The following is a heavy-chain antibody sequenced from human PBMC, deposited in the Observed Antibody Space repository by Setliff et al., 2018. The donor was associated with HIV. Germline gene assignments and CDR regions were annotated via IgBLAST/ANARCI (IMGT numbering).Heavy chain of an antibody. D-gene: IGHD4-17*01. CDR3: ARGEVTTGFKFDY. CDR1: GYTFTGYY. V-gene: IGHV1-2*06. Sequence: EASVKVSCKASGYTFTGYYMHWVRQAPGQGLEWMGRINPNSGGTNYAQKFQGRVTMTRDTSISTAYMELSRLRSDDTAVYYCARGEVTTGFKFDYWGQGTLVTVSS. CDR2: INPNSGGT. J-gene: IGHJ4*02.